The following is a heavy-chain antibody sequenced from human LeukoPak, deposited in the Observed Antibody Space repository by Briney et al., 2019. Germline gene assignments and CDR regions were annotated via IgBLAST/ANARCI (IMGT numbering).Heavy chain of an antibody. Sequence: GGSLRLSCAASGFTFGNYGMSWVRQAPGKGLEWVSGINWNGGSTGYADSVEGRFTISRDNAKNSQYLQMNSLRVEDTALYYCARAQTYGDSRLLLDYWGQGTLVTASS. D-gene: IGHD4-17*01. V-gene: IGHV3-20*04. CDR1: GFTFGNYG. CDR3: ARAQTYGDSRLLLDY. CDR2: INWNGGST. J-gene: IGHJ4*02.